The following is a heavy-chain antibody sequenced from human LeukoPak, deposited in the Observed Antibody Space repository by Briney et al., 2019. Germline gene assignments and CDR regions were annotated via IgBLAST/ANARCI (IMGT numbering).Heavy chain of an antibody. CDR3: AKNGDRGAYCTGGTCYPYFYYYMDV. V-gene: IGHV3-23*01. D-gene: IGHD2-15*01. Sequence: PGGSLRLSCAASGFTFSSYAMSWVRHAPGKGLQWVSAISGSGGRTYYADSVKGRFTISRDNSKNTLYLQMNSLRAEDTAVYYCAKNGDRGAYCTGGTCYPYFYYYMDVWGKGTTVTI. CDR1: GFTFSSYA. CDR2: ISGSGGRT. J-gene: IGHJ6*03.